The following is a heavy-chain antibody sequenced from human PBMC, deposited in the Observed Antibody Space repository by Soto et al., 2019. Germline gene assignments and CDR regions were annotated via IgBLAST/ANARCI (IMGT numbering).Heavy chain of an antibody. CDR1: GYTFANYG. V-gene: IGHV1-18*01. Sequence: ASVKVSCKTSGYTFANYGVTWVRQAPGQGLEWVGCNTDYAQKFQGTVTMTRDTSTSTAYMELRSLRSDDTAVYYCARLRGYSYGYWFDPWGQGTLVTVSS. CDR2: NT. CDR3: ARLRGYSYGYWFDP. D-gene: IGHD5-18*01. J-gene: IGHJ5*02.